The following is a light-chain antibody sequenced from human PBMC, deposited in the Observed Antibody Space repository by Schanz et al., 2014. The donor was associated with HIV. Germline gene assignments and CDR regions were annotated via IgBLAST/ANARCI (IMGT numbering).Light chain of an antibody. Sequence: QSVLTQPASVSGSPGQSISISCTGTSGDVGSYNYVSWYQQHPGKAPKLMIYDVSNRPSGVSNRFSGSKSGNTASLTISGLQTEDEADYYCSSLTTSSTLYVFGTGTKLTV. V-gene: IGLV2-14*03. CDR2: DVS. J-gene: IGLJ1*01. CDR1: SGDVGSYNY. CDR3: SSLTTSSTLYV.